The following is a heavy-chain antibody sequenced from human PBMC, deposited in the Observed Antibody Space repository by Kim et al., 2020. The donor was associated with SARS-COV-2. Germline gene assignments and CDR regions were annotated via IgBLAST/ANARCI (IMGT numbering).Heavy chain of an antibody. CDR3: SRENIHGAMVVDV. V-gene: IGHV3-53*01. J-gene: IGHJ6*02. D-gene: IGHD5-18*01. CDR2: IYSGGST. Sequence: GGSLRLSCAASGFTVSSNYMSWVRQAPGKGLEWVSVIYSGGSTYYADSVKGRFTISRDNSKNTLYLQMNSLRAEDTAVYYCSRENIHGAMVVDVWGQGTTVTVSS. CDR1: GFTVSSNY.